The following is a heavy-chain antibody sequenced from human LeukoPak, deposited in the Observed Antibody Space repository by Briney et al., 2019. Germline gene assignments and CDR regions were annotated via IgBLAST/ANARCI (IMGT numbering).Heavy chain of an antibody. Sequence: PMASVKVSCKASGYTFTSYGISWVRQAPGQGLEWMGWISPYNSNTYYVQNLQGRVTITRDMSTSTAYMELSSLRSEDTAVYYCAADGDSFDYWGQGTLVTVSS. CDR3: AADGDSFDY. D-gene: IGHD2-15*01. J-gene: IGHJ4*02. V-gene: IGHV1-18*01. CDR1: GYTFTSYG. CDR2: ISPYNSNT.